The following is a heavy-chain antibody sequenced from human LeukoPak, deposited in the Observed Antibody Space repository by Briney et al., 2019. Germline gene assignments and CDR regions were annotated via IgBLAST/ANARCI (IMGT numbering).Heavy chain of an antibody. CDR3: ARDRGDYSSGGAFDI. CDR1: GGSISSGGYY. CDR2: IYYSGST. V-gene: IGHV4-31*03. J-gene: IGHJ3*02. Sequence: TSETLSLTCTVSGGSISSGGYYWSWIRQHPGKGLEWIGYIYYSGSTYYNPSLKSRVTISVDTSKNQFSLKLSSVTAADTAVYYCARDRGDYSSGGAFDIWGQGTMVTVSS. D-gene: IGHD2-15*01.